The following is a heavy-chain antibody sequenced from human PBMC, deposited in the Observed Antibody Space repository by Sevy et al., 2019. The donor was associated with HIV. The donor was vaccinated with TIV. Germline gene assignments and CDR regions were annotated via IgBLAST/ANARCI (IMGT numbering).Heavy chain of an antibody. CDR2: ISSSGSTI. Sequence: GGSLRLSCAASGFTFSDYYMSWIRQAPGKGLEWVSYISSSGSTIYYADSVKGRFTISRDNAKNSLYLQMNSLRAEDTAVYYCARGKRGGDFWSGYSYYYYGMHVWGQGTTVTVSS. J-gene: IGHJ6*02. D-gene: IGHD3-3*01. V-gene: IGHV3-11*01. CDR3: ARGKRGGDFWSGYSYYYYGMHV. CDR1: GFTFSDYY.